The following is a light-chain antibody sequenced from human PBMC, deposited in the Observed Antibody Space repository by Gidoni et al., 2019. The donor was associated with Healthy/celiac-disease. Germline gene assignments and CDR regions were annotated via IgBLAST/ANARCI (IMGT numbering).Light chain of an antibody. CDR2: GAS. J-gene: IGKJ1*01. Sequence: ENVLMQSPGTMSLSPGERATLPCRASQSVSSSYLAWYQQKPGQAPRLLIYGASTRATGIPDRFSSSGSGANFTLPISRLEPEEFAVYYCQQYGSSPRTFGQGTKVEIK. V-gene: IGKV3-20*01. CDR3: QQYGSSPRT. CDR1: QSVSSSY.